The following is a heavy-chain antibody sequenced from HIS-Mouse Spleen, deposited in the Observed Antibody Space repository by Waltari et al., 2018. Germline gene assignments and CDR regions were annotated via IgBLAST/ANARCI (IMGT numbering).Heavy chain of an antibody. D-gene: IGHD6-13*01. CDR3: AREIPYSSSWYDWYFDL. Sequence: QLQLQESGPGLVKPSETLSLTCTVSGGSISSRSYYWGWIRQPPGKGLEWIGRIYYSGRTYDNPSLKSRVTISVDTSKNQFSLKLSSVTAADTAVYYCAREIPYSSSWYDWYFDLWGRGTLVTVSS. CDR2: IYYSGRT. CDR1: GGSISSRSYY. V-gene: IGHV4-39*07. J-gene: IGHJ2*01.